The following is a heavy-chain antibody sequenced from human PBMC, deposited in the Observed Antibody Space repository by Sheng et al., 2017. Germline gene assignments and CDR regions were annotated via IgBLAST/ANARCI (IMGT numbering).Heavy chain of an antibody. Sequence: QVQLVESGGGVVQPGGPVRLSCAASGFAFDGYGMHWVRQAPGKGLEWVAFIRFDGTIEYYEDSVKGRFTISRDNSKNTLFLQMNSLRADDTAVYYCAKGWGSTSRSSWGQGTLVTVSS. CDR3: AKGWGSTSRSS. CDR2: IRFDGTIE. V-gene: IGHV3-30*02. D-gene: IGHD2-2*01. CDR1: GFAFDGYG. J-gene: IGHJ4*02.